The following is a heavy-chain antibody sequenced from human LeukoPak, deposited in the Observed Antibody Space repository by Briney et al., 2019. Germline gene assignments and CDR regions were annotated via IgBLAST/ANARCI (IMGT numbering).Heavy chain of an antibody. CDR3: ARDSQWLAYHHFDY. CDR2: VYTSGST. J-gene: IGHJ4*02. Sequence: SQTLSLTCTVSGGSFSSGSYYWSWIRQPAGKGLEWIGRVYTSGSTNYNPSLKSRVTISVDTSKNQFSLKLSSVTAADTAVYSCARDSQWLAYHHFDYWGQGTLVTVSS. D-gene: IGHD6-19*01. V-gene: IGHV4-61*02. CDR1: GGSFSSGSYY.